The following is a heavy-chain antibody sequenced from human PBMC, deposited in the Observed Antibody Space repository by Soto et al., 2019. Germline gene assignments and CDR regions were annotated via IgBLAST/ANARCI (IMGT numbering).Heavy chain of an antibody. CDR3: ARGYYDSSGYLYYYYYYGMDV. CDR2: IYYSGST. J-gene: IGHJ6*02. D-gene: IGHD3-22*01. Sequence: LSLTCTVSGGSISSYYWSWIRQPPGKGLEWIGYIYYSGSTNYNPSLKSRVTISVDTSKNQFSLKLSSVTAADTAVYYCARGYYDSSGYLYYYYYYGMDVWGQGTTVTVSS. V-gene: IGHV4-59*01. CDR1: GGSISSYY.